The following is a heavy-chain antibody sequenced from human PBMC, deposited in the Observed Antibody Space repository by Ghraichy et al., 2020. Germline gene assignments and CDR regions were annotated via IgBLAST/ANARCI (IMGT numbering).Heavy chain of an antibody. Sequence: SETLSLTCTVSGGSVSSGSYYWSWIRQPPGKGLECIGYIYYSGSTSYNPSLKSRVTISIDTSKNQFSLKLTSVTAADTAVYYCAREGYYGSGSYYNVFWFDPWGQGTLVTVSS. CDR1: GGSVSSGSYY. J-gene: IGHJ5*02. V-gene: IGHV4-61*01. CDR2: IYYSGST. CDR3: AREGYYGSGSYYNVFWFDP. D-gene: IGHD3-10*01.